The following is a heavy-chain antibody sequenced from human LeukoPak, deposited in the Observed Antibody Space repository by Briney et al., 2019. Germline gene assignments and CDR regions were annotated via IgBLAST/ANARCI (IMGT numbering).Heavy chain of an antibody. CDR3: ARVDHYYDSSGYYYVADAFDI. CDR2: TYYRSKWYN. D-gene: IGHD3-22*01. Sequence: SQTLSLTCAISGDSVSSNSAAWNWIRQSPSRGLEWLGRTYYRSKWYNDYAVSVKSRITINPDTSKNQFSLKLSSVTAADTAVYYCARVDHYYDSSGYYYVADAFDIWGQGTMVTVSS. CDR1: GDSVSSNSAA. V-gene: IGHV6-1*01. J-gene: IGHJ3*02.